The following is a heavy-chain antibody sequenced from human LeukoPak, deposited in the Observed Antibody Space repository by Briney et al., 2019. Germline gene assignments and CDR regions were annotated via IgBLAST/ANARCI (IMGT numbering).Heavy chain of an antibody. D-gene: IGHD1-26*01. CDR3: ARWELQGFFDY. V-gene: IGHV3-33*01. Sequence: AGGSLRLSCAASGFTFSSYGMHWVRQAPGKGLEWVAVIWYDGSNKYYADSVKGRFTISRDNSKNTLYLQMNSLRAEDTAVYYWARWELQGFFDYWGQGTLVTVSS. CDR1: GFTFSSYG. J-gene: IGHJ4*02. CDR2: IWYDGSNK.